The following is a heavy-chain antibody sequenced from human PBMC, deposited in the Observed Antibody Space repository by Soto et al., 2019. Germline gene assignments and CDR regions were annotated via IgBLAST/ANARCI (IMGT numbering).Heavy chain of an antibody. CDR1: GGTFVSSA. J-gene: IGHJ5*02. CDR3: AKKNPHGDSNKAWLDP. D-gene: IGHD2-8*01. V-gene: IGHV1-69*01. Sequence: QVQLLQSGAELREPGSSVRVSCTPSGGTFVSSAFAWVRQAPGGKIEWMGGIITILGSTKYSEKFMGRITIRADDSSRTAYMELSSLTFDDTAVYFCAKKNPHGDSNKAWLDPWGQGTLVTVST. CDR2: IITILGST.